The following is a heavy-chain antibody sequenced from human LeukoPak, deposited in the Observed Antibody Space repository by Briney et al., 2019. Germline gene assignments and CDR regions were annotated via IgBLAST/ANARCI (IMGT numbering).Heavy chain of an antibody. V-gene: IGHV3-11*01. J-gene: IGHJ4*02. CDR2: ISSGGNSI. CDR1: GFTFSDSY. CDR3: AIYAGY. D-gene: IGHD2-2*01. Sequence: TGGSLRLSCAASGFTFSDSYMSWLRQAPGKGLEWVSYISSGGNSIYYTDSVKGRFTISRDNAKNSLYLQMNSLRAEDTAVYYCAIYAGYWGQGTLVTVSS.